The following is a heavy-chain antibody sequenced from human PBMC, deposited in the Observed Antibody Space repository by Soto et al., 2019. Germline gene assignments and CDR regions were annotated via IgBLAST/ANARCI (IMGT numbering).Heavy chain of an antibody. J-gene: IGHJ4*02. CDR2: ISYDGSSE. CDR3: ARDLTIFGVVILDY. V-gene: IGHV3-30-3*01. Sequence: LRLSCAASGFTFSRYAIHWVRQAPGKGLEWVALISYDGSSEYYADSVKGRFTISRDNSKNTLYLQMNSLRAEDTAVYYCARDLTIFGVVILDYWGQGTLVTVSS. CDR1: GFTFSRYA. D-gene: IGHD3-3*01.